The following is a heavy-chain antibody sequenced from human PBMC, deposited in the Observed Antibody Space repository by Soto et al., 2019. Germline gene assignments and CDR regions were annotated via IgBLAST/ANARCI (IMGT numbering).Heavy chain of an antibody. CDR2: MYYNGNI. V-gene: IGHV4-59*01. Sequence: PETLSLTCNVSGGSISNYYWTWVRQSPEKGLEWIGYMYYNGNINYNPSLKSRVTISIDTSKNQFSLTLKSVTAADTAVYYCASGGNLFDPWGQGVLVTVS. CDR3: ASGGNLFDP. D-gene: IGHD3-16*01. CDR1: GGSISNYY. J-gene: IGHJ5*02.